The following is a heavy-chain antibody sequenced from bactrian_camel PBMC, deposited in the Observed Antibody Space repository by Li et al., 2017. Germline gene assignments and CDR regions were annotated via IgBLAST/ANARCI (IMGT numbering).Heavy chain of an antibody. D-gene: IGHD5*01. Sequence: HVQLVESGGGSVQPGGSLRLSCVASGASSRSNCMGWFRQDPGKEREGVAAIWSLGSTYYSDSVKGRFTISQGDAENTVYLQMNSLNPEDTGMYSCAADMSPFVGYGLGHEGCYQYTHYGQGTQVTVS. J-gene: IGHJ4*01. CDR2: IWSLGST. CDR1: GASSRSNC. V-gene: IGHV3S53*01.